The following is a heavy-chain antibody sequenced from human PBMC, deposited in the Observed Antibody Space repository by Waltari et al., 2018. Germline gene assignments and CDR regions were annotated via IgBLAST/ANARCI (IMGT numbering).Heavy chain of an antibody. CDR2: IYTSGST. J-gene: IGHJ4*02. Sequence: QVQLQESGPGLVTPSETLSLTCTVSGGSISSYYWSWIRQPAGKGLEWIGRIYTSGSTNYNPSLKSRVTMSVDTSKNQFSLKLSSVTAADTAVYYCASTTQRYFDWIFDYWGQGTLVTVSS. CDR1: GGSISSYY. V-gene: IGHV4-4*07. CDR3: ASTTQRYFDWIFDY. D-gene: IGHD3-9*01.